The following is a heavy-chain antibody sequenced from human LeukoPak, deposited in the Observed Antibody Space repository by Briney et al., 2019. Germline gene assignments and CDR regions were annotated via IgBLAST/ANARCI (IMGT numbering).Heavy chain of an antibody. CDR1: GFTFSSYA. D-gene: IGHD2-2*01. J-gene: IGHJ4*02. CDR3: AKDLVKYQLLSCFDY. CDR2: ISGSGGST. Sequence: AGGSLRLSCAASGFTFSSYAMSWVRQAPGKGLEWVSAISGSGGSTYHADSVKGRFTISRDNSKNTLYLQMNSLRAEDTAVYYCAKDLVKYQLLSCFDYWGQGTLVTVSS. V-gene: IGHV3-23*01.